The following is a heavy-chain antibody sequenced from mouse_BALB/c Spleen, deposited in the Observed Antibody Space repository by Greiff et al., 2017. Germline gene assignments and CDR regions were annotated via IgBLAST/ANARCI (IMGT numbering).Heavy chain of an antibody. D-gene: IGHD2-14*01. CDR2: ISYSGST. CDR1: GDSITSGY. J-gene: IGHJ4*01. V-gene: IGHV3-8*02. CDR3: ARGGGRYNYAMDY. Sequence: VQLKQSGPSLVKPSQTLSLTCSVTGDSITSGYWNWIRKFPGNKLEYMGYISYSGSTYYNPSLKSRISITRDTSKNQYYLQLNSVTTEDTATYYCARGGGRYNYAMDYWGQGTSVTVSS.